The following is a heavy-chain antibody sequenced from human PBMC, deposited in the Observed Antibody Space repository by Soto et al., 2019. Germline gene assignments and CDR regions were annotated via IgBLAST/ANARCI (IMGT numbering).Heavy chain of an antibody. CDR2: IWYDGSNK. D-gene: IGHD3-10*01. V-gene: IGHV3-33*01. CDR1: GFTFSSYG. Sequence: QVQLVESGGGVVQPGRSLRLSCAASGFTFSSYGMHWVRQAPGKGLEWVAVIWYDGSNKYYADSVKGRFTISRDNSKNTLYLQMNSLRAEDTAVYYCARRGHWYFDLWGRGTLVTVSS. CDR3: ARRGHWYFDL. J-gene: IGHJ2*01.